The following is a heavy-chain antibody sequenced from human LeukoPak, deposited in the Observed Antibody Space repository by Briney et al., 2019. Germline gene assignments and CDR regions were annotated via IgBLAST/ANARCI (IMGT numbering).Heavy chain of an antibody. CDR2: ISYDGSNK. CDR1: GFTFSSYA. V-gene: IGHV3-30-3*01. Sequence: GRSLRLSCAASGFTFSSYAMHWVRQARGNGLEWVAVISYDGSNKYYADSVSGRITISRDNSKTTLYLQMNSLRAEDTAVDYCARVPYGDWRFDYWGQGTVVTVSS. J-gene: IGHJ4*02. D-gene: IGHD4-17*01. CDR3: ARVPYGDWRFDY.